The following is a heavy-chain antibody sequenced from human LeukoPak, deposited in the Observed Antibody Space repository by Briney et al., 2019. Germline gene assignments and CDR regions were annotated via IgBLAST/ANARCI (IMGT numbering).Heavy chain of an antibody. CDR2: INPSDVST. D-gene: IGHD1-26*01. J-gene: IGHJ4*02. Sequence: ASVKVSCKASGYTFTSYYMHWVRQAPGQGLEWMGMINPSDVSTSYAQKFQGRVTMTRDMSTTTVYMELTSLRSEDTAVYYCARDPLRGLVGPQTFDYWGQGTLVTVSS. V-gene: IGHV1-46*01. CDR1: GYTFTSYY. CDR3: ARDPLRGLVGPQTFDY.